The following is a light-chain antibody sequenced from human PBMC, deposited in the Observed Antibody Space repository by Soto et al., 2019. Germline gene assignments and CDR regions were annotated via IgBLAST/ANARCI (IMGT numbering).Light chain of an antibody. V-gene: IGKV3-11*01. Sequence: EIVLTQSPATLSLSPGERATLSCRASQSVSSYLAWYQQKPGQAPRLLIYAASNRATGIPARFSGSGSGTDFTLTISRLEPEDFAVYYCQQRSNWPWTFGQGTKVEIK. J-gene: IGKJ1*01. CDR2: AAS. CDR1: QSVSSY. CDR3: QQRSNWPWT.